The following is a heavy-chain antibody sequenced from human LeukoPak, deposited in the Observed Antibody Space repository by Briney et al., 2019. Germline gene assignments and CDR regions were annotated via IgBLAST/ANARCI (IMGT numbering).Heavy chain of an antibody. Sequence: PGGSLRLSCAASGFTVSSNYMSWVRRAPGKGLEWVSVIYSGGSTYYADSVKGRFTISRDNSKNTLYLQMNSLRAEDTAVYYCARVSGLTGLVIYYYFDYWGQGTLVTVSS. D-gene: IGHD3/OR15-3a*01. V-gene: IGHV3-66*01. J-gene: IGHJ4*02. CDR2: IYSGGST. CDR1: GFTVSSNY. CDR3: ARVSGLTGLVIYYYFDY.